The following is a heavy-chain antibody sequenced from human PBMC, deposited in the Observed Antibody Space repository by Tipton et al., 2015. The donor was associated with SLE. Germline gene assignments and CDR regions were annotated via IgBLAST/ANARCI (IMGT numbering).Heavy chain of an antibody. Sequence: SLRLSCAASGFTFSSYDMHWVRQTTGKGLEWVSAIGSAGDTYYPGSVKGRFTISRENAKNSLYLQMNSLRDGDTAIYYCARNRWLDYLGQGTLVTVSS. CDR1: GFTFSSYD. J-gene: IGHJ4*02. V-gene: IGHV3-13*01. CDR2: IGSAGDT. CDR3: ARNRWLDY. D-gene: IGHD3-22*01.